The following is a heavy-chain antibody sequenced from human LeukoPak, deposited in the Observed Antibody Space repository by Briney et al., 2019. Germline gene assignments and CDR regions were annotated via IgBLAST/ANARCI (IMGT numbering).Heavy chain of an antibody. Sequence: SETLSLTCAVYGGSFSGYYWSWFRQPPGKGLEWIGEINHSGSTNYNPSLKSRVTISVDTSKNQFSLKLSSVTAADTAVYYCAGDRYSYGFDYWGQGTLVTVSS. J-gene: IGHJ4*02. CDR1: GGSFSGYY. V-gene: IGHV4-34*01. D-gene: IGHD5-18*01. CDR2: INHSGST. CDR3: AGDRYSYGFDY.